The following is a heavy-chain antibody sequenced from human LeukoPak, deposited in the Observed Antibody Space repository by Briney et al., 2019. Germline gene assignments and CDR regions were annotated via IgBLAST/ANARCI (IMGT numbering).Heavy chain of an antibody. V-gene: IGHV1-69*04. CDR1: GGTFSSYA. D-gene: IGHD5-24*01. J-gene: IGHJ6*02. CDR3: ARDGYNFYYYYGMDV. CDR2: IIPILGIA. Sequence: SVKVSCKASGGTFSSYAISWVRQAPGQGLEWMGRIIPILGIANYAQKLQGRVTITADKSTSTAYMELSSLRSEDTAVYYCARDGYNFYYYYGMDVWGQGTTVTVSS.